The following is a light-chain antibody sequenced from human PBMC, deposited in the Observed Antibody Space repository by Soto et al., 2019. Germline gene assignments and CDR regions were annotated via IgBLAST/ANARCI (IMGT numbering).Light chain of an antibody. CDR2: GAF. J-gene: IGKJ3*01. V-gene: IGKV3-20*01. CDR1: QSVSSN. Sequence: EIVMTQSPVTLSVSPGERVTLSCRASQSVSSNLAWYQQKPGQAPSLLIYGAFTRATGIPDRFSGSGSGTDFTLTISRLEPEDFAVYSCQQYGGSPLFTFGPGTKVDFK. CDR3: QQYGGSPLFT.